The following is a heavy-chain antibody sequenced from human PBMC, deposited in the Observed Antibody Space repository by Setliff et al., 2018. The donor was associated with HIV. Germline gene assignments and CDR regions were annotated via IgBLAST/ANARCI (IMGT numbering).Heavy chain of an antibody. V-gene: IGHV4-38-2*02. CDR3: ARCSVGWSREENPRPDGGLHI. D-gene: IGHD2-15*01. Sequence: SETLSLTCTVSGYSISSGYYWGWIRQPPGKGLEWIGSIFHSGSSYYNPSLKSRVTISVDTSKNHFSLKLRSVTAADTAVYYCARCSVGWSREENPRPDGGLHIWGQGTMVTVSS. CDR1: GYSISSGYY. CDR2: IFHSGSS. J-gene: IGHJ3*02.